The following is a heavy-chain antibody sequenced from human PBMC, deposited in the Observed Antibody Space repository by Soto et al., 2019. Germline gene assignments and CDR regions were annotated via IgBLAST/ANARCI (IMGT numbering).Heavy chain of an antibody. Sequence: QVQLVQSGAEVKKPGASVKVSCKASGYTFTSYAMHWVRQAPGQRLEWMGWINAGNGNTKYSQKFQSRVTITRDTSASTAYMELSSLRSEDTAVYYCARDFPGSSNYFDYWGQGTLVTVSS. V-gene: IGHV1-3*01. D-gene: IGHD6-13*01. J-gene: IGHJ4*02. CDR1: GYTFTSYA. CDR3: ARDFPGSSNYFDY. CDR2: INAGNGNT.